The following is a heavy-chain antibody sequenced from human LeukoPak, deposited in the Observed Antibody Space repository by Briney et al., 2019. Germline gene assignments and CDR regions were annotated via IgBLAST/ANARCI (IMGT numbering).Heavy chain of an antibody. CDR2: ISYDGSNK. V-gene: IGHV3-30-3*01. J-gene: IGHJ4*02. CDR3: AKVVVMRAREYFDY. CDR1: GFTFSSYA. D-gene: IGHD2-15*01. Sequence: PGGSLRLSCAASGFTFSSYAMHWVRQASGKGLEWVAVISYDGSNKYYADSVKGRFTISRDNSKNTLYLQMNSLRAEDTAVYYCAKVVVMRAREYFDYWGQGTLVTVSS.